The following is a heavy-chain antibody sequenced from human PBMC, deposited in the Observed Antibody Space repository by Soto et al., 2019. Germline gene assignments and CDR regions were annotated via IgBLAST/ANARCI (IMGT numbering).Heavy chain of an antibody. J-gene: IGHJ4*02. CDR1: EFTFSTYA. Sequence: GGSLRLSCAASEFTFSTYAMTWVRQAPGRGLQWGATISDSGDITYYADSVKGRFTISRDNSRNTLYLQMNNLRAEDTALYYGAKPWVPSITDRPPGFEYWGRGTLVTVSS. V-gene: IGHV3-23*01. D-gene: IGHD6-6*01. CDR3: AKPWVPSITDRPPGFEY. CDR2: ISDSGDIT.